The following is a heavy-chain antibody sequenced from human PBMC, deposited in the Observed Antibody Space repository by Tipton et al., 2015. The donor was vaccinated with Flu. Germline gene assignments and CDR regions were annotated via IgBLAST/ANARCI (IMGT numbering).Heavy chain of an antibody. J-gene: IGHJ4*02. CDR2: ISSSGNTI. V-gene: IGHV3-48*03. Sequence: GSLRLSCAASGFTFSSYEMNWVRQAPGKGLEWLSYISSSGNTISYADSVRGRFTISRDNTKKSLYLQLNSLRAEDTANYYCATLTGDDYCGQGIMVTVSS. CDR1: GFTFSSYE. D-gene: IGHD7-27*01. CDR3: ATLTGDDY.